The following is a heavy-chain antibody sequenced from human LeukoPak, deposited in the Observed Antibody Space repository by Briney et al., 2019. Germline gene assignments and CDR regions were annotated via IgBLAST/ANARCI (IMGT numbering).Heavy chain of an antibody. J-gene: IGHJ4*02. V-gene: IGHV4-34*09. CDR2: INHSGST. CDR1: GGSFSGYY. CDR3: ARESAGTAY. Sequence: PSETLSLTCAVYGGSFSGYYWSWIRQPPGKGLEWIGEINHSGSTYYNPSLKSRVTISVDTSKNQFSLKLSSVTAADTAVYYCARESAGTAYWGQGTLVTVSS. D-gene: IGHD6-19*01.